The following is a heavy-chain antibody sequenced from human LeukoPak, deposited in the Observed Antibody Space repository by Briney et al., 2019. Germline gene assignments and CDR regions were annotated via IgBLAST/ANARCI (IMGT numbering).Heavy chain of an antibody. V-gene: IGHV4-39*07. CDR3: AREDYVWGSYRPFDY. CDR1: GGSVSGTNYY. Sequence: SETLSLTCSVSGGSVSGTNYYWAWIRQPPEKGLEWIGTIYYSGSTYYNVSLKSRVTISVDTSKNQFSLNLSSVTAADTAVYYCAREDYVWGSYRPFDYWGQGTLVTVSS. D-gene: IGHD3-16*02. CDR2: IYYSGST. J-gene: IGHJ4*02.